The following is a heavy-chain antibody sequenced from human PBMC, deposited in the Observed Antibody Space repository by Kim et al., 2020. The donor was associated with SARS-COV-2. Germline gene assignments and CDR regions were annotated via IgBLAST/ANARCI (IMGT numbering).Heavy chain of an antibody. Sequence: YYTDTVRGRFTISRDNDKNSLYLQMNSLRAEDTAVYYCARGPNYSPFDYWGQGTLVTVSS. V-gene: IGHV3-48*03. D-gene: IGHD4-4*01. CDR3: ARGPNYSPFDY. J-gene: IGHJ4*02.